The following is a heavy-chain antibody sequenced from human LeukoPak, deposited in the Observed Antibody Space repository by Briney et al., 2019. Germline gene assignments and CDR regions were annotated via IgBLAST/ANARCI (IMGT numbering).Heavy chain of an antibody. CDR2: ISAYNGNT. Sequence: GASVKVSCKASGYTFTSYGISWVRQAPGQGLEWMGWISAYNGNTNYAQKLQGRVTMSTNTSTSTAYMELRSLRSDDTAVYYRARVRWGYYYYGMDVWGQGTTVTVSS. V-gene: IGHV1-18*01. D-gene: IGHD4-23*01. J-gene: IGHJ6*02. CDR1: GYTFTSYG. CDR3: ARVRWGYYYYGMDV.